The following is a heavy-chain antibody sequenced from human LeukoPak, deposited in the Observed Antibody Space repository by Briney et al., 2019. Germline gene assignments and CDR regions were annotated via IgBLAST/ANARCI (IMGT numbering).Heavy chain of an antibody. CDR3: AKVGDGDYYLDY. V-gene: IGHV3-33*06. Sequence: GGSLRLSCAASGFTFRSYGMHWVRQAPGKGLEWVAVIWYDGSNQYYTDSVKGRFTISRDNSKNTLYLQMNSLRAEDTAMYYCAKVGDGDYYLDYWGRGDLFSVSS. CDR2: IWYDGSNQ. CDR1: GFTFRSYG. D-gene: IGHD4-17*01. J-gene: IGHJ4*02.